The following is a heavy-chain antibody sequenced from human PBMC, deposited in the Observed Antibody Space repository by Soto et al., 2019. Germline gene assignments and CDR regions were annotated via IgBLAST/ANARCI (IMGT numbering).Heavy chain of an antibody. V-gene: IGHV1-3*01. J-gene: IGHJ4*02. CDR1: GYTFTSYA. CDR3: ARNTLRSDY. Sequence: ASVKVSCKASGYTFTSYAIHWVRHAPGQSLQWMAWINAGNGKTECSQKFQDRGTITSDTSASTAYMELSSLTSEDTAIYYCARNTLRSDYWGQGTLVTVSS. CDR2: INAGNGKT. D-gene: IGHD5-12*01.